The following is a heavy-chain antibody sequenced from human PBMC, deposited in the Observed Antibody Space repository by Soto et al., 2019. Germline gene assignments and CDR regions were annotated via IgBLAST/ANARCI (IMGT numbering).Heavy chain of an antibody. Sequence: QVQLVQSGAEVKKPGSSVKVSCKASGGTFSSYAISWVRQAPGQGLEWMGGIIPIFGTANYAQKFQGRVTITADESPSTAYMELSSLRSEDTAVYYCARGEWGSSWYPGYYGMDVWGQGTTVTVSS. J-gene: IGHJ6*02. CDR1: GGTFSSYA. V-gene: IGHV1-69*01. CDR3: ARGEWGSSWYPGYYGMDV. D-gene: IGHD6-13*01. CDR2: IIPIFGTA.